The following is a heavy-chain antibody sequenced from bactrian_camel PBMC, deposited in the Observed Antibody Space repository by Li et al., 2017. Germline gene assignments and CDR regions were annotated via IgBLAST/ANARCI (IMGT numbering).Heavy chain of an antibody. V-gene: IGHV3S31*01. D-gene: IGHD5*01. CDR1: AGTYRNNV. J-gene: IGHJ4*01. Sequence: VQLVESGGALVQPGGSLRLSCSASAGTYRNNVVGWIRQVPGREREGVALLWSVDLSTYYLDSVKGRFNISLDAAKNTLYLQMNSLRPEDTAMYYCAASLGKAYCHRAFFLSRQCPNFGFMGQGTQVTVS. CDR2: LWSVDLST.